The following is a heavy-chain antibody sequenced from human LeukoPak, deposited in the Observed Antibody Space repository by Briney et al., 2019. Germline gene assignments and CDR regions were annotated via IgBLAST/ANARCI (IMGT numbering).Heavy chain of an antibody. CDR1: GYTFTSYW. CDR2: INPDGGST. CDR3: ARAPRNSSTMLDF. V-gene: IGHV1-46*01. J-gene: IGHJ4*02. Sequence: ASVKVSCKASGYTFTSYWIQWVRQAPGQGLEWMGLINPDGGSTACAHRLQGRVIMTRDTSTSTAYMDLSSLRSEDTAVYHCARAPRNSSTMLDFWGQGTLVTISS. D-gene: IGHD6-13*01.